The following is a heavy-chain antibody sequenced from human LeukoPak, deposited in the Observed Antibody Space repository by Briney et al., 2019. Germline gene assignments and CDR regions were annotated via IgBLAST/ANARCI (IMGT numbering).Heavy chain of an antibody. V-gene: IGHV3-48*02. CDR3: ARXFSRWNGDFDC. J-gene: IGHJ4*02. Sequence: GGSLRLSCVASGFRLSNYGMSWGRQAPGKGVEWLSYISGGSVSIYYADCVRGRFSISRENAEKTVYLEVNSLRDEDRAVYYCARXFSRWNGDFDCWGQGTLVTVSS. CDR2: ISGGSVSI. CDR1: GFRLSNYG. D-gene: IGHD6-13*01.